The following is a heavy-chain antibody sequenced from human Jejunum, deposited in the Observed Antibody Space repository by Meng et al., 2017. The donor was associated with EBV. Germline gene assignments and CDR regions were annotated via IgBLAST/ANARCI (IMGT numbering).Heavy chain of an antibody. J-gene: IGHJ4*02. D-gene: IGHD2-8*02. CDR2: ISSGGTTI. CDR3: ASPPGGGTGGY. V-gene: IGHV3-11*01. Sequence: VARVESGGGLVKPGGSLRLSCEVSGFTFSDYSMSWMRQATGKGLEWVSYISSGGTTIYYADSVKGRFTISRDNGKNSLYLEMNSLRADDTAMYYCASPPGGGTGGYWGQGTLVTVSS. CDR1: GFTFSDYS.